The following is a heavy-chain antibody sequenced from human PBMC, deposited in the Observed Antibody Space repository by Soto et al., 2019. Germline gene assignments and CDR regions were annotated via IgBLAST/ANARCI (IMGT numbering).Heavy chain of an antibody. D-gene: IGHD5-12*01. CDR1: GYTFTSYY. V-gene: IGHV1-46*01. CDR2: INPSGGST. CDR3: ARGGGGYAGYYYYGMDV. Sequence: QVQLVQSGAEVKKPGASVKVSCKASGYTFTSYYMHWVRQAPGQGLEWMGIINPSGGSTSYAQKFQGRVTMTRDTSTSTVYMELSSLRSEDTAVYYCARGGGGYAGYYYYGMDVWGQGTTVTVSS. J-gene: IGHJ6*02.